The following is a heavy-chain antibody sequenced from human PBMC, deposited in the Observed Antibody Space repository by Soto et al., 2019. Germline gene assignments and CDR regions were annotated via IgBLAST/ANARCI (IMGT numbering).Heavy chain of an antibody. CDR2: ISSSSTTK. D-gene: IGHD6-13*01. J-gene: IGHJ4*01. CDR3: VRDLYPAMASIGY. Sequence: GGSLRLSCAASGFTFSSYSMNWVRQAPGKRLEWVSYISSSSTTKYYADSVKGRFTISRDNAKNSLYLQMNSLRAEDTAVYYCVRDLYPAMASIGYWGQGTLVTVSS. V-gene: IGHV3-48*01. CDR1: GFTFSSYS.